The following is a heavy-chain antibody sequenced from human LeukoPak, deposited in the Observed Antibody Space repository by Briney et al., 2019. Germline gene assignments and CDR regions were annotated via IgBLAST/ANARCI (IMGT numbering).Heavy chain of an antibody. V-gene: IGHV4-34*01. CDR3: ARGRPYCSSTSCYFDY. CDR2: INHSGST. Sequence: SSETLSLTCAVYGGSFSGYYWSWIRQPPGKGLEWIGEINHSGSTNYNPSLKSRVTISVDTSKNQFSLKLSSVTAADTAVYYCARGRPYCSSTSCYFDYWGQGTLVTVSS. CDR1: GGSFSGYY. D-gene: IGHD2-2*01. J-gene: IGHJ4*02.